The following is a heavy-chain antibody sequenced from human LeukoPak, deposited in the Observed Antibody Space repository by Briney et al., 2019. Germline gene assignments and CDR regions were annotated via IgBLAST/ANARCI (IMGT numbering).Heavy chain of an antibody. CDR3: GKYSASGSRYFDY. Sequence: GGSLRLSCAASRFTFSNYAMTWVSQAPGKGLEWVAVIDSSGGGIYYADSVKGRFTISRDNSKDTLYLQMNSLRAEDTAVFYCGKYSASGSRYFDYWGQGTLVTVSS. D-gene: IGHD1-26*01. V-gene: IGHV3-23*01. J-gene: IGHJ4*02. CDR1: RFTFSNYA. CDR2: IDSSGGGI.